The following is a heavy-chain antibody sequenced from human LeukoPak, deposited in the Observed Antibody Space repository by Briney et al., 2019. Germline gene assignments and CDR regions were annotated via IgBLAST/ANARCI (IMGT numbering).Heavy chain of an antibody. Sequence: PGGSLRLSCAASGFTFSSYGMHWVRQAPGKGLEWVAVISYDGSNKYYADSVKGRFTISRDNSKNTLYLQMNSLRAEDTAVYYCAKDLDETCYYALTDYWGQGTLVTVSS. J-gene: IGHJ4*02. D-gene: IGHD3-10*01. CDR3: AKDLDETCYYALTDY. V-gene: IGHV3-30*18. CDR1: GFTFSSYG. CDR2: ISYDGSNK.